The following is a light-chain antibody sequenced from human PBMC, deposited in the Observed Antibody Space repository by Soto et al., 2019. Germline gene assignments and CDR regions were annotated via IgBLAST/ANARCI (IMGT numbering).Light chain of an antibody. V-gene: IGLV2-14*02. Sequence: QSVLTQPASVSGSPGQSITISCTGTSSDVGSYNLVSWYQQHPGKAPKLMIYDVNIRPSGVSNRFSGSKSGNTASLTISGLQAEDEADYYCTSWTTSTTMIFGGGTQLTVL. CDR1: SSDVGSYNL. J-gene: IGLJ2*01. CDR2: DVN. CDR3: TSWTTSTTMI.